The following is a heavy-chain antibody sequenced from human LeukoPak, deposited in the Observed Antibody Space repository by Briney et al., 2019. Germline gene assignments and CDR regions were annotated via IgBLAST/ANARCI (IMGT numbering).Heavy chain of an antibody. Sequence: PSETLSLTCTVSGGSISSSSYYWGWIRQPPGKGLEWIGSIYYRGSTYYNPSLKSRVTISVDTSKNQFSLKLSSVTAADTAVYYCARGLSGGVWGQGTLVTVSS. CDR1: GGSISSSSYY. V-gene: IGHV4-39*01. CDR3: ARGLSGGV. J-gene: IGHJ4*02. D-gene: IGHD2-8*02. CDR2: IYYRGST.